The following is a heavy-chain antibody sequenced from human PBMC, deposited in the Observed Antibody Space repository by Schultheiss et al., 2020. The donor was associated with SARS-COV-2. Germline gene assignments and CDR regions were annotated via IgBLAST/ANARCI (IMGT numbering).Heavy chain of an antibody. J-gene: IGHJ4*02. V-gene: IGHV3-33*08. CDR3: ARDGGVFKRGGWSSYYFDY. D-gene: IGHD6-19*01. CDR1: GFTFSSYA. CDR2: IWYDGSNK. Sequence: GESLKISCAASGFTFSSYAMHWVRQAPGKGLEWVAVIWYDGSNKYYADSVKGRFTISRDNAKNTLYLQMNSLRAEDTAVYYCARDGGVFKRGGWSSYYFDYWGQGTLVTVSS.